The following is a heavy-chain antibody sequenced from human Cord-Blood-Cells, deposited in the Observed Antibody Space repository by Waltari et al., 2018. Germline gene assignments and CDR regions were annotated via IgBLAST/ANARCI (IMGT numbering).Heavy chain of an antibody. CDR3: AKDKSPLTGAYYYFYY. CDR2: ISGDGGST. D-gene: IGHD7-27*01. Sequence: EVQLVESGGGVVQPGGSLRLSCAASGFTFDDYAMHWVRQAPGKGLEWVSLISGDGGSTYYADSVKGRFTISRDNSKNSLYLQMNSLRTEDTALYYCAKDKSPLTGAYYYFYYWGQGTLVTVSS. V-gene: IGHV3-43*02. CDR1: GFTFDDYA. J-gene: IGHJ4*02.